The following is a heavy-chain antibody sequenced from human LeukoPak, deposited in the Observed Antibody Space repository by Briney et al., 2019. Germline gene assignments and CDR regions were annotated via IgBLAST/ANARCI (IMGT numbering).Heavy chain of an antibody. D-gene: IGHD6-19*01. Sequence: GGSLRLSCAASGFTLSSYWMSWVRQAPGKGLEWVAHIKQDGSDKYYVDSVKGRFTISIDNAKNSLYLQMNSLRAEDTAVYYCARYATSSGSRWLEPWGQGTLVTVCS. CDR1: GFTLSSYW. J-gene: IGHJ5*02. V-gene: IGHV3-7*01. CDR2: IKQDGSDK. CDR3: ARYATSSGSRWLEP.